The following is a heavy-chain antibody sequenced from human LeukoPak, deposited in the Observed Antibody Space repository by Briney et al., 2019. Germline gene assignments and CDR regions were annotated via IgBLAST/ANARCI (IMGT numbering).Heavy chain of an antibody. Sequence: GGSLRLSCAASGFTFSSYSMNWVRQAPGKGLEWVSSISSSSSYIHYADSVKGRFTISRDNAKNSLYLQMNSLRAEDTAVYYCARVWTTSRGAFDIWGQGTMVTVSS. CDR1: GFTFSSYS. V-gene: IGHV3-21*01. J-gene: IGHJ3*02. CDR2: ISSSSSYI. D-gene: IGHD3/OR15-3a*01. CDR3: ARVWTTSRGAFDI.